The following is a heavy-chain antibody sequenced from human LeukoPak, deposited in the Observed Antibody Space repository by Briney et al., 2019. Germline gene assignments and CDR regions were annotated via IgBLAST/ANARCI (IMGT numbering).Heavy chain of an antibody. CDR2: INHSGST. V-gene: IGHV4-34*01. Sequence: PSETLSLTCAVYGGSFSGYYWSWIRQPPGKGLEWIGEINHSGSTNYNPSLKSRVTISVDTSKNQFSLKLSSVTAADTAVYYCARVRNGWSIAARPGSYFDYWGQGTLVTASS. J-gene: IGHJ4*02. D-gene: IGHD6-6*01. CDR3: ARVRNGWSIAARPGSYFDY. CDR1: GGSFSGYY.